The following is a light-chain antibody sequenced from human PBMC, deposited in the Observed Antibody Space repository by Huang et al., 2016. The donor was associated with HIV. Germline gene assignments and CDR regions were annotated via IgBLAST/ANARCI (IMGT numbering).Light chain of an antibody. Sequence: EIVLTQSPATLSLSPGERAALSCRATQRINNNLAWYQQKPGQSPRLLIYGASTRATGIPARCRGSGSGTEFTLTISSLQSEDFAVYYCQQYNNWPPLLTFGGGTKVEIK. CDR3: QQYNNWPPLLT. CDR2: GAS. CDR1: QRINNN. J-gene: IGKJ4*01. V-gene: IGKV3-15*01.